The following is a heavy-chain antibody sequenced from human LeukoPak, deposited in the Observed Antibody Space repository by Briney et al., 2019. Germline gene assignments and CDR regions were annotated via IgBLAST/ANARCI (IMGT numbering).Heavy chain of an antibody. J-gene: IGHJ4*02. V-gene: IGHV4-34*01. CDR1: GGSVSGYY. Sequence: SETLSLTCAVYGGSVSGYYWSWIRQPPGKGLEWIGEINLSGSTNYNPSLKSRVTISVDTSKNQFSLKLSSVTAADTAVYYCARGGGLLWFGELFGNYYFDYWGQGTLVTVSS. D-gene: IGHD3-10*01. CDR2: INLSGST. CDR3: ARGGGLLWFGELFGNYYFDY.